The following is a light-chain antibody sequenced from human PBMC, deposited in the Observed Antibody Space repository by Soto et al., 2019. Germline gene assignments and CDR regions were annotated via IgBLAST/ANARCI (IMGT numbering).Light chain of an antibody. J-gene: IGLJ1*01. CDR1: SSDIGNYDF. Sequence: QSVLTQPASVSGSPGQSITISCTGTSSDIGNYDFVSWYQQVPGTAPKAMIYEVSSRPSGVPDRFSGSKSGNTASLTVSGLQAEDEGTYYCSSYGGYNNVVFGTGTKLTVL. CDR2: EVS. CDR3: SSYGGYNNVV. V-gene: IGLV2-8*01.